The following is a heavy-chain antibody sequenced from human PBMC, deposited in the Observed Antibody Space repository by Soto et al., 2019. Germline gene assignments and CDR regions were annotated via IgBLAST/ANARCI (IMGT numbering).Heavy chain of an antibody. J-gene: IGHJ4*02. V-gene: IGHV3-15*01. Sequence: EVQLVESGGGLVKPGGSLRLSCVASGFTFSDAWMSWVRQAPGKGLEWVGRIKSKTDGATTDYAAPVKGRFTISRDDSRNTLYLQMDSLKTEDTAVYYRTTDLRWELITFDYWGQGTLVAVSS. D-gene: IGHD1-26*01. CDR3: TTDLRWELITFDY. CDR1: GFTFSDAW. CDR2: IKSKTDGATT.